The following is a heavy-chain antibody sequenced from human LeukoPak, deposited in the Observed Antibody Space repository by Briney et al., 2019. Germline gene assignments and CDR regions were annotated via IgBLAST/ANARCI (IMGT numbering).Heavy chain of an antibody. CDR1: GDSISSSGYY. CDR2: IHFSGTT. J-gene: IGHJ4*02. Sequence: SETLPLTCTVSGDSISSSGYYWGWIRQPPGKGLEWIGIIHFSGTTYYNPSLKSRVTISVDTSKNQFSLKLTSVTAADTAVYYCARFRGVVSSSLLDFWGQGTLVTVSS. D-gene: IGHD3-10*01. CDR3: ARFRGVVSSSLLDF. V-gene: IGHV4-39*01.